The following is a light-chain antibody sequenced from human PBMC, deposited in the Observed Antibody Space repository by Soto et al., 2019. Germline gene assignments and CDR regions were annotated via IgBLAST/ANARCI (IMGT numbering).Light chain of an antibody. J-gene: IGKJ5*01. Sequence: EIVLTQSAGTLSLSPGERATLSCRASQSVAKNFLAWYQQTPGQAPRLLISDASRRATGTPDRFSGSGSGTDFTLTISILEPEDFAVYYCQQYASSPITFGQGTRLEIK. CDR1: QSVAKNF. V-gene: IGKV3-20*01. CDR3: QQYASSPIT. CDR2: DAS.